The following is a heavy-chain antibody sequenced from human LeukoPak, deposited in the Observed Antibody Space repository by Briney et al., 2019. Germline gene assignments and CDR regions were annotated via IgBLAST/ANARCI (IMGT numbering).Heavy chain of an antibody. CDR2: ISHEGIEK. J-gene: IGHJ4*02. CDR1: GFTFSSSG. V-gene: IGHV3-30*03. D-gene: IGHD4-17*01. Sequence: GGSLRLSCAASGFTFSSSGMHWVRQAPGTGLEWVAFISHEGIEKYYADSMKGRFTISRDNSKNTLYLQMNSLRDEDTAVYYCARDGQDYGDYFWYFDYWGQGTLVTVSS. CDR3: ARDGQDYGDYFWYFDY.